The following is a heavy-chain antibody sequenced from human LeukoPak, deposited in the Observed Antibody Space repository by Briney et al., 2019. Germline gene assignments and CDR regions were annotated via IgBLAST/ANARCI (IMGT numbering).Heavy chain of an antibody. J-gene: IGHJ4*02. CDR3: ARRVRYSYGVLDY. Sequence: PSETLSLTCSVSGGSINSRPYYWGWIRQPPGKGLEWIGNIYYSGSTYYNPSLKSRVTISVDTSKNQLSLKLSSVTAADTAVYYCARRVRYSYGVLDYWGQGTLVTVSS. V-gene: IGHV4-39*01. CDR2: IYYSGST. D-gene: IGHD5-18*01. CDR1: GGSINSRPYY.